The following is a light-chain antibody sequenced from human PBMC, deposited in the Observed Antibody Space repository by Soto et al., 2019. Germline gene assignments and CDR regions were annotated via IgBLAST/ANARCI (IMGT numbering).Light chain of an antibody. J-gene: IGKJ1*01. CDR1: QNLLYRSVNQNY. V-gene: IGKV4-1*01. Sequence: DIVLTQSPDSLAVSLGERAPINCKSSQNLLYRSVNQNYETWYQQKPGQPPKLLIYWASTRESGVPARFSGSGSGTDFTLTISSLQAEDVAVYYNHQYYSTPRTFGQGPRVEIK. CDR2: WAS. CDR3: HQYYSTPRT.